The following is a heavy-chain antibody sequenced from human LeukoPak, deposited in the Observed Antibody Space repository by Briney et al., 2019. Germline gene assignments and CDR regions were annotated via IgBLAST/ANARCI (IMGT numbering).Heavy chain of an antibody. V-gene: IGHV3-7*01. CDR1: GFTFSSYW. CDR2: INQNGNEK. D-gene: IGHD3-3*01. J-gene: IGHJ4*01. Sequence: GRSLRLSCAASGFTFSSYWMSWVRRAPGKGLEWIANINQNGNEKNYLDSMKGRLTISRDNANNLVFLQMNSLRIEDTAVYYCAGGPGFLIDCWGHGTLVTVSS. CDR3: AGGPGFLIDC.